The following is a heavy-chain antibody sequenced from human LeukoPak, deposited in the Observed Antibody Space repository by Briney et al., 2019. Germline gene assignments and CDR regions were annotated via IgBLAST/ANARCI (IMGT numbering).Heavy chain of an antibody. CDR3: VKSSPPDY. CDR1: GFTFSSHA. D-gene: IGHD6-19*01. V-gene: IGHV3-23*01. Sequence: GGSLRLSCAASGFTFSSHAMSWVRQAPGKGLEWISGISGSAGISTYYADSVKGRFTISRDNSKNTLYLQMNSLRAGDTAIYYCVKSSPPDYWGQGILLTVSS. J-gene: IGHJ4*02. CDR2: ISGSAGIST.